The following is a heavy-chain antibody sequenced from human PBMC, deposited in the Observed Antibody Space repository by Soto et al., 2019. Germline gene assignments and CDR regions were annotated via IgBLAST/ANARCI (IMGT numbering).Heavy chain of an antibody. CDR1: GYTFTSYG. CDR3: GREGYHSSSWYSSFDY. Sequence: ASVKVSCKASGYTFTSYGISWVRQAPGQGLGWMGWISAYNGNTNYAQKLQGRVTMTTDTSTSTAYMELRSLRSDDTAVYYCGREGYHSSSWYSSFDYWGQGTLVTVSS. J-gene: IGHJ4*02. V-gene: IGHV1-18*01. CDR2: ISAYNGNT. D-gene: IGHD6-13*01.